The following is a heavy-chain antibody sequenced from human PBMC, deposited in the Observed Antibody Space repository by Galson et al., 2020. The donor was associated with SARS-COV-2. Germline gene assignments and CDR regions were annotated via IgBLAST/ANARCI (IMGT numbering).Heavy chain of an antibody. CDR3: ARDVLLWLVN. CDR2: IWYDGSNK. J-gene: IGHJ4*02. V-gene: IGHV3-33*01. CDR1: GFSFSTYG. D-gene: IGHD3-10*01. Sequence: GGSLRLSCAASGFSFSTYGMHWVRQAPGKGLAWVAVIWYDGSNKYYADSVKGRFTISRDNSKKMLYLQMNSLRAEDTAVYFCARDVLLWLVNWGQGTLVTVSS.